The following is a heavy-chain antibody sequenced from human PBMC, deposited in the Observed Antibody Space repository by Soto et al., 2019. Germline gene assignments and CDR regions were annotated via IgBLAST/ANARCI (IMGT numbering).Heavy chain of an antibody. D-gene: IGHD3-16*01. CDR2: ISYLGTKT. J-gene: IGHJ4*02. V-gene: IGHV3-33*08. CDR3: ARTDTGGTYFEF. CDR1: GFTFSEYD. Sequence: QVQLVESGGGVVQPGMSLSLSCADSGFTFSEYDMPWVRQAPGKGLEWGALISYLGTKTDYADSVKGRVTISRDNFKKTVSLQMESLRAEDSAVDFCARTDTGGTYFEFWGRGTLVTVSS.